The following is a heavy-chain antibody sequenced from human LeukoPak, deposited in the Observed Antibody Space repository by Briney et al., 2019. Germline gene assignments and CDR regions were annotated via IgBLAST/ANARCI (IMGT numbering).Heavy chain of an antibody. CDR2: IYSGGST. CDR3: ARERSSYCGGDCFFDY. J-gene: IGHJ4*02. D-gene: IGHD2-21*01. Sequence: GGSLRLSCAASGFTVSSNYMSWVRQAPGKGLEWVSVIYSGGSTYYADSVKGRFTISRDNSKNTVYLQMNSLRAEDTAVYYCARERSSYCGGDCFFDYWGQGTLVTVSS. CDR1: GFTVSSNY. V-gene: IGHV3-53*01.